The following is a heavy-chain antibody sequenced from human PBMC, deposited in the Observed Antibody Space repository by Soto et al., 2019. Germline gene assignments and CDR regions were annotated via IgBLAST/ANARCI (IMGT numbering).Heavy chain of an antibody. Sequence: EVQLMESGGGLVQPGGSLRLSCASSGFTLSMSAVNWVRQAPGKGLEWVSYISDSGDRTYYADSVKGRFTISRDRSKNTVSLQMDSLRAEAEAVYYCAKDRVIIVKAGDAFEVWGQGTKVTVAS. D-gene: IGHD3-16*02. J-gene: IGHJ3*01. V-gene: IGHV3-23*01. CDR2: ISDSGDRT. CDR1: GFTLSMSA. CDR3: AKDRVIIVKAGDAFEV.